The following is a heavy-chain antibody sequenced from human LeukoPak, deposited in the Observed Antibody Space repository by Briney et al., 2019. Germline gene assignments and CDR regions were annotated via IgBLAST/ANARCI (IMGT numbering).Heavy chain of an antibody. V-gene: IGHV3-30-3*01. CDR1: GFTFSSYA. CDR2: ISYDGSNK. D-gene: IGHD5-12*01. Sequence: PGGSLILSCAASGFTFSSYAMHWVRQAPGKGLEWVAVISYDGSNKYYADSVKGRFTISRDNSKNTLYLQMNSLRAEDTAVYYCARKIVATYYYFDYWGQGTLVTVSS. J-gene: IGHJ4*02. CDR3: ARKIVATYYYFDY.